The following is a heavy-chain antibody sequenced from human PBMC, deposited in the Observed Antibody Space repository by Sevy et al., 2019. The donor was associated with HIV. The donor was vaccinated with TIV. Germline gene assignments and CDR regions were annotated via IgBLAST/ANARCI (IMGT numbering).Heavy chain of an antibody. CDR1: GYTFTGYY. V-gene: IGHV1-2*02. Sequence: ASVKVSCKASGYTFTGYYMHWVRQAPGQGLEWMGWINPNSGGTNYAQKFQGRVTMTRDTSISTAYMELSRPRSDDTAVYYCARVGGCSSTSCYWYFDLWGRGTLVTVSS. J-gene: IGHJ2*01. CDR2: INPNSGGT. D-gene: IGHD2-2*01. CDR3: ARVGGCSSTSCYWYFDL.